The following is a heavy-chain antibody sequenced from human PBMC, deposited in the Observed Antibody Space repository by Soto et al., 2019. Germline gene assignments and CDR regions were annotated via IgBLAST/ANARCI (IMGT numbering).Heavy chain of an antibody. J-gene: IGHJ4*02. V-gene: IGHV4-34*01. CDR2: IYQGLSS. CDR1: SGSFSGYY. D-gene: IGHD3-16*01. CDR3: ARHGGYYFDY. Sequence: SETLSLTCAVYSGSFSGYYWTWIRQPPGQGLEWIGEIYQGLSSVYNPSLESRATISGDSSKNQFSLELTSVTAADTGVYYCARHGGYYFDYWGQGALVTVSS.